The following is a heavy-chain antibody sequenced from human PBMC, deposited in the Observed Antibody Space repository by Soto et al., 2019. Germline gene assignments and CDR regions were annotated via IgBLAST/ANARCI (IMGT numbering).Heavy chain of an antibody. CDR2: IYFDGITT. V-gene: IGHV3-74*01. CDR3: ARGGAMGVDY. CDR1: GFTFNTHW. J-gene: IGHJ4*02. D-gene: IGHD1-26*01. Sequence: PGGSLRLSCTASGFTFNTHWMRWVRQAPGKGLVWVSRIYFDGITTNYADSVKGRLTVSRDNAKNTVYLHANTLRDEDTAVYYCARGGAMGVDYWGQGTLVTVSS.